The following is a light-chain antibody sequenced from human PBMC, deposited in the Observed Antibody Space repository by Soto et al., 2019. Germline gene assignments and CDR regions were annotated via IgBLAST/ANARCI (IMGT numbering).Light chain of an antibody. V-gene: IGLV3-21*02. CDR2: NES. CDR1: NIESKS. Sequence: SYELTQPPSVSVAPGQTARITCGGNNIESKSDHWYQQKPGQAPVVVLYNESDRPTGIPEPYSGSNSGNTATLTISMVEAEDEADYDCQGRESTSDTIYVFATGTKLTVL. J-gene: IGLJ1*01. CDR3: QGRESTSDTIYV.